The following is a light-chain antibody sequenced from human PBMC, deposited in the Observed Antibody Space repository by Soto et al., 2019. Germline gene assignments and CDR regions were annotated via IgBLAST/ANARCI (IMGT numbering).Light chain of an antibody. J-gene: IGKJ5*01. CDR3: QLYGISPH. CDR1: QSVRSN. V-gene: IGKV3-20*01. Sequence: EIVLTQSPATLSLSPGERVTLSCRASQSVRSNLAWYQQKPGQAPRLLIYASSNRATGIPDRFSGSASGTDFTLTINRLEPEDFAVYYCQLYGISPHFGQGTRLEIK. CDR2: ASS.